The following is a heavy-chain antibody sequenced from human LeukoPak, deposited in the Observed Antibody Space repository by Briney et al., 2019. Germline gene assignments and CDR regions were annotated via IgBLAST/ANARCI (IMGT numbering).Heavy chain of an antibody. V-gene: IGHV3-53*04. Sequence: GGSLRLSCAASGFTVSSNYMSWVRQAPGKGLEWVSVIYSGGSTYYADSVKGRFTISRHNSKNMLYLQMNSLRAEDTAVYYCARGGEYSSSWVRYYFDYWGQGTLVTVSS. D-gene: IGHD6-6*01. CDR2: IYSGGST. CDR1: GFTVSSNY. J-gene: IGHJ4*02. CDR3: ARGGEYSSSWVRYYFDY.